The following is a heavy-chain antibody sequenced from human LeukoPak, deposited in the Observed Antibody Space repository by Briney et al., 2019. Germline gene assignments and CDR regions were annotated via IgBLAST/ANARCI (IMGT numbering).Heavy chain of an antibody. J-gene: IGHJ5*02. D-gene: IGHD6-6*01. Sequence: ASVKVSCKASGYTFTGYYMHWVRQAPGQGLEWMGWINPNSGGTNYAQKFQGRVTMTRNTSISTAYMELSSLRSEDTAVYYCARDWGYSSSSMTPYNWFDPWGQGTLVTVSS. CDR2: INPNSGGT. V-gene: IGHV1-2*02. CDR3: ARDWGYSSSSMTPYNWFDP. CDR1: GYTFTGYY.